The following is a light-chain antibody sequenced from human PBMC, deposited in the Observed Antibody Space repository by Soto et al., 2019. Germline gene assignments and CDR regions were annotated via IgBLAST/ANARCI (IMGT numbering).Light chain of an antibody. Sequence: EIVLTQSPGTLSLSPGERATLSCRASQYISSSYLAWYQQKPGQAPRLLIYGASSRATGIPDRFSGSGSGTDFTLTISRLEPEDFAVYYCQQYGSSPGTFGQGNKVEIK. V-gene: IGKV3-20*01. CDR3: QQYGSSPGT. CDR2: GAS. J-gene: IGKJ1*01. CDR1: QYISSSY.